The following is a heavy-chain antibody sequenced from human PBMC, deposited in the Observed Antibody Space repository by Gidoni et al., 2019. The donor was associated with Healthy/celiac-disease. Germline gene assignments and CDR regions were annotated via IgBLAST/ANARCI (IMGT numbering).Heavy chain of an antibody. Sequence: EVQLVESGGGLVKPGRSLRLSCTASGFTFGDYAMRWFRQAPGKGLEWVGFIRSKAYGGTTEYAASVKGRFTISRDDSKSIAYLQMNSLKTEDTAVYYCTSHHSSSWYLIETHVYGMDVWGQGTTVTVSS. D-gene: IGHD6-13*01. CDR3: TSHHSSSWYLIETHVYGMDV. J-gene: IGHJ6*02. CDR1: GFTFGDYA. V-gene: IGHV3-49*05. CDR2: IRSKAYGGTT.